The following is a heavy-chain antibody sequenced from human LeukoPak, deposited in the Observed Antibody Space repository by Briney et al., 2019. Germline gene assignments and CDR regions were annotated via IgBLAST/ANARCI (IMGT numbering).Heavy chain of an antibody. J-gene: IGHJ4*02. CDR1: GGSISSGGYF. CDR2: VYNNRRT. V-gene: IGHV4-31*03. Sequence: SETLSLTCTVSGGSISSGGYFWNWIRQHPGKGLEWIGYVYNNRRTYYNPSLKSRVTISLDTSKNQFSLRLSSVTAADTAVYYCARDGRAATYYFDSWGQGTLVTVSS. D-gene: IGHD1-26*01. CDR3: ARDGRAATYYFDS.